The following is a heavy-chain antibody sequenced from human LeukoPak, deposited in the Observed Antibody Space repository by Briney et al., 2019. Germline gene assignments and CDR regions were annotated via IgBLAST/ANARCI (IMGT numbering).Heavy chain of an antibody. CDR1: GYTFTDYY. CDR3: ATDRGSGGAFDI. J-gene: IGHJ3*02. Sequence: ASVKISCKVCGYTFTDYYMHWVQQAPGKGLDWMGLVDPEDGETIYAEKLQGRVTITADTSTDTAYMELSSLRSEDTAVYYCATDRGSGGAFDIWGQGTMVTVSS. CDR2: VDPEDGET. D-gene: IGHD3-10*01. V-gene: IGHV1-69-2*01.